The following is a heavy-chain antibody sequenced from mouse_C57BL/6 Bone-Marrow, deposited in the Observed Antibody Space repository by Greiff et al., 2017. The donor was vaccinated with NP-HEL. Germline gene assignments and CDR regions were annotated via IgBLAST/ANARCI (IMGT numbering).Heavy chain of an antibody. CDR1: GYSFTSYY. J-gene: IGHJ1*03. CDR3: VSYYGSSYWYFDV. Sequence: VQRVESGPELVKPGASVKISCKASGYSFTSYYIHWVKQRPGQGLEWIGWIYPGSGNTKYNEKFKGKATLTADTSSSTAYMQLSSLTSEDSAVYYCVSYYGSSYWYFDVWGTGTTVTVSS. V-gene: IGHV1-66*01. D-gene: IGHD1-1*01. CDR2: IYPGSGNT.